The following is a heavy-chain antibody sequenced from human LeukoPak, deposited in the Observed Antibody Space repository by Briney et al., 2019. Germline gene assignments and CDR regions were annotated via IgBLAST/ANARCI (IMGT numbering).Heavy chain of an antibody. V-gene: IGHV3-30*18. J-gene: IGHJ4*02. CDR2: ISYDGSNK. CDR1: GFTFSSYA. CDR3: AKNQDAGYSSSCLDY. D-gene: IGHD6-13*01. Sequence: PGGSLRLSCAASGFTFSSYAMSWVRQAPGKGLEWVAVISYDGSNKYYADSVKGRFTISRDNSKNTLYLQMNSLRAEDTAVYYCAKNQDAGYSSSCLDYWGQGTLVTVSS.